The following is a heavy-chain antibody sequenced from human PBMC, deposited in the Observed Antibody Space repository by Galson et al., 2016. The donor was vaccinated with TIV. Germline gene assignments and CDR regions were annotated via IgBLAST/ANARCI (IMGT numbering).Heavy chain of an antibody. CDR3: AKRMNYGGAAFGN. D-gene: IGHD4-23*01. CDR2: ISGSGGST. V-gene: IGHV3-23*01. CDR1: GFTFSSFG. Sequence: SLRLSCAASGFTFSSFGMHWVRQAPGKGLALVSGISGSGGSTYFADSVRGRFTISRDNSRNTLYPHLNSLKAEDTAVYYCAKRMNYGGAAFGNWGQGTIVTVSS. J-gene: IGHJ3*02.